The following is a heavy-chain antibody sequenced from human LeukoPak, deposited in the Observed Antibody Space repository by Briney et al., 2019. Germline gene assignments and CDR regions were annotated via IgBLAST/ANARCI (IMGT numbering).Heavy chain of an antibody. D-gene: IGHD5-12*01. CDR2: INPSSSDT. Sequence: ASVKVSCKTSGYSFTGYYMHWVRQAPGQGLEWMGSINPSSSDTNYAQKFQGRVTMTRDTSISTAYMELSRLTSDDTAVYYCAKNPYEYYFEHWGQGTLVTVSS. CDR3: AKNPYEYYFEH. J-gene: IGHJ4*02. V-gene: IGHV1-2*02. CDR1: GYSFTGYY.